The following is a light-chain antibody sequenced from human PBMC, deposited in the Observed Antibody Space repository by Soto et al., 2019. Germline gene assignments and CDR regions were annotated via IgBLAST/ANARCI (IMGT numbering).Light chain of an antibody. J-gene: IGLJ2*01. Sequence: QSALTQPASVSGSPGQSITISCTGTSSDVGGYNYVSWYQQHPGKAPKLMIYDVSNRPSGVSNRFSGSKSGNTASLTISGLQAEDEADYYCRSYTTSSTLHLVFGGGTKLTVL. CDR3: RSYTTSSTLHLV. CDR2: DVS. V-gene: IGLV2-14*01. CDR1: SSDVGGYNY.